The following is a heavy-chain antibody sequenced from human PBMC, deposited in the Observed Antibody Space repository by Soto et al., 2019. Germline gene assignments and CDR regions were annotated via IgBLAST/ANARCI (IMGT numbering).Heavy chain of an antibody. CDR2: ISYDGSNK. V-gene: IGHV3-30-3*01. D-gene: IGHD2-21*01. J-gene: IGHJ4*02. CDR3: ASDSKAVALAFDY. CDR1: GFTFSSYA. Sequence: GGSLRLSCAASGFTFSSYAMHWVRQAPGKGLEWVAVISYDGSNKYYEDSVKGRFTISRDNSKNTLYLQMNSLRGEDTAVYYCASDSKAVALAFDYWGQGTLVTVSS.